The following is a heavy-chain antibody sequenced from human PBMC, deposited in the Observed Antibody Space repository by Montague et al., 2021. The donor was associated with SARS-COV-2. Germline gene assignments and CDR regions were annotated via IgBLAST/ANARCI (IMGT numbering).Heavy chain of an antibody. CDR2: IDWDGDT. V-gene: IGHV2-70*11. J-gene: IGHJ6*03. CDR1: GFSLTTDGMC. CDR3: ARMHPAMTVAGTLDYYYVDV. Sequence: PALVKPTQTLTLTCTFSGFSLTTDGMCVSWIRQTPGKALEWLARIDWDGDTYYSTSLKTRLSISKDTSKNQVVLTMTNMDPADTGTFYCARMHPAMTVAGTLDYYYVDVWGTGTTVTVSS. D-gene: IGHD2-2*01.